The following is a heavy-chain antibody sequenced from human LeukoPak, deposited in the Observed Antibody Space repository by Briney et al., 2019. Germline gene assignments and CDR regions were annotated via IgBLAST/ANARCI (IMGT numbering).Heavy chain of an antibody. CDR1: GGTFSSYA. CDR3: MDV. J-gene: IGHJ6*03. V-gene: IGHV1-69*13. Sequence: SVKVSCKASGGTFSSYAISWGRQAPGQGLEWMGGIMPILDTSNYAQKFQGRVTITADESTNTAYMELSSLRSEDTAVYYYMDVWGKGTTVTISS. CDR2: IMPILDTS.